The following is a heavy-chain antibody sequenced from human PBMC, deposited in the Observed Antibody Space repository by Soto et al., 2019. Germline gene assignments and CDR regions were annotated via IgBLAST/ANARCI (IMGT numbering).Heavy chain of an antibody. CDR3: ARDINRETMKTPDAFDI. CDR1: GYTFTSYG. CDR2: ISAYNGNT. V-gene: IGHV1-18*04. D-gene: IGHD3-22*01. Sequence: ASVKVSCKASGYTFTSYGISWVRQAPGQGLEWMGWISAYNGNTNYAQKLQGRVTMTTDTSTSTAYMELRSLRSDDTAVYYCARDINRETMKTPDAFDIWGQGTRVTVPS. J-gene: IGHJ3*02.